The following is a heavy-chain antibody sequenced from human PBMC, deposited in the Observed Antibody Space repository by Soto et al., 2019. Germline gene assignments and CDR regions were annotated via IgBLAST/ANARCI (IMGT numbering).Heavy chain of an antibody. Sequence: QVQLQESGPGLVKPSQTLSLTCTVSGGSISSGGYYWSWIRQHPGKGLEWIGYIYYSGSTYYNPSLKSRVTISVDTSKNQFSLKLSSVTAADTAVYYCARAICSGGSCYSGYYYGMDVWGHGTTVTVSS. V-gene: IGHV4-31*03. D-gene: IGHD2-15*01. CDR3: ARAICSGGSCYSGYYYGMDV. J-gene: IGHJ6*02. CDR1: GGSISSGGYY. CDR2: IYYSGST.